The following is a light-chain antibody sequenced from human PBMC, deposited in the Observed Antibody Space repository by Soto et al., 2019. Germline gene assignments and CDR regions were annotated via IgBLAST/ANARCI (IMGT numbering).Light chain of an antibody. Sequence: SYELTQPPSVSVAPGKTARITCGGNNIGSKSVHWYQQKPGQAPVLVIYYDSDRPSGIPERFSGSNSENTATLTISRVEAGDEADYSCQVWDRGSVVFGGGTKLTVL. CDR3: QVWDRGSVV. J-gene: IGLJ2*01. CDR1: NIGSKS. CDR2: YDS. V-gene: IGLV3-21*04.